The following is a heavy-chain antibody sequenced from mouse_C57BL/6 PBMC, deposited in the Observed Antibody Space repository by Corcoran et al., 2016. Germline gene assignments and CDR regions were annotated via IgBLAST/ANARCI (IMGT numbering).Heavy chain of an antibody. CDR2: INTYSGVP. CDR1: GYTFTTYG. J-gene: IGHJ4*01. CDR3: ARVYYDYDVRYAMDY. V-gene: IGHV9-3*01. D-gene: IGHD2-4*01. Sequence: QIQLVQSGPELKKPGETVKISCKASGYTFTTYGMSWVKQAPGKGLKWMGWINTYSGVPTYADDFKGRFAFSLETSASTAYLQINNLKNEDTATYFCARVYYDYDVRYAMDYWGQGTSVTVSS.